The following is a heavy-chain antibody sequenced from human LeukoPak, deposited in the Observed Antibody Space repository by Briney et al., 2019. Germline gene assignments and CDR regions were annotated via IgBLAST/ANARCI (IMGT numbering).Heavy chain of an antibody. CDR1: GLTFSSYS. V-gene: IGHV3-21*01. CDR2: ISSSSSYI. J-gene: IGHJ6*03. Sequence: NPGGSLRLSCAASGLTFSSYSMNWVRQAPGKGLEWVSSISSSSSYIYYADSVEGRFTISRDNAKNSLYLQMNSLRAEDTAVYYCARVVDIVVVVAYYMDVWGKGTTVTVSS. CDR3: ARVVDIVVVVAYYMDV. D-gene: IGHD2-15*01.